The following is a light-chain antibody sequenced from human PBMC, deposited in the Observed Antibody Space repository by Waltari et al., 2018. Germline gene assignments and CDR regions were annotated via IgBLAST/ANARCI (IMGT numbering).Light chain of an antibody. CDR3: SSFSSGSTPVV. Sequence: QSVLTQPASVSGSPGQSITISCTGTSSDVGNYNFVSWNQQHPGKAPKLIIFNVSNRPSGVSNRFSGSKSGNTASLTISGLQAEDEADFYCSSFSSGSTPVVFGGGTMLTVL. CDR2: NVS. CDR1: SSDVGNYNF. V-gene: IGLV2-14*03. J-gene: IGLJ2*01.